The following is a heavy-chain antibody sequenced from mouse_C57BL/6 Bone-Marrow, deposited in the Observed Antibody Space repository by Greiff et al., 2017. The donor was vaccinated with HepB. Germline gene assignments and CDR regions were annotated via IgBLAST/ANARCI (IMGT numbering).Heavy chain of an antibody. D-gene: IGHD2-4*01. Sequence: EVQVVESGEGLVKPGGSLKLSCAASGFTFSSYAMSWVRQTPEKRLEWVAYISSGGDYIYYADTVKGRFTISRDNARNTLYLQMSSLKSEDTAMYYCTRDNTMITPYWYFDVWGTGTTVTVSS. CDR1: GFTFSSYA. V-gene: IGHV5-9-1*02. J-gene: IGHJ1*03. CDR2: ISSGGDYI. CDR3: TRDNTMITPYWYFDV.